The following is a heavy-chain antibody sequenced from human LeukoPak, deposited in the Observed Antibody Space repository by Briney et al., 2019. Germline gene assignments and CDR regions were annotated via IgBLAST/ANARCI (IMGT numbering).Heavy chain of an antibody. J-gene: IGHJ4*02. V-gene: IGHV3-64*01. D-gene: IGHD3-3*01. CDR2: ISSNGGST. Sequence: GGSLRLSCAASGFTFSSYAMHWVRQAPGKGLEYVSAISSNGGSTYYANSVKGRFTISRDITKNTLYLQMNSLRAEDTAVYYCAKDGLQFSEWLPPLGYWGQGTLVTVSS. CDR1: GFTFSSYA. CDR3: AKDGLQFSEWLPPLGY.